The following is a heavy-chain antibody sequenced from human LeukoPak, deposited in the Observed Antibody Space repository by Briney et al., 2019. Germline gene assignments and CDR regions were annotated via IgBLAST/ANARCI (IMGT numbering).Heavy chain of an antibody. CDR2: INHSGST. V-gene: IGHV4-34*01. CDR1: GGSFSGYY. J-gene: IGHJ4*02. D-gene: IGHD3-22*01. CDR3: ASGYGVYYDSSGYAVDC. Sequence: SETLSLTCAVYGGSFSGYYWSWIRQPPGKGLEWIGEINHSGSTNYNPSLKSRVTISVDTSKNQFSLKLSSVTAADTAVYYCASGYGVYYDSSGYAVDCWGQGTLVTVSS.